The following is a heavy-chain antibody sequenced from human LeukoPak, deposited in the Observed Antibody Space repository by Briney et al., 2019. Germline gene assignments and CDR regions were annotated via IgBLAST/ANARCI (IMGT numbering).Heavy chain of an antibody. D-gene: IGHD1-26*01. V-gene: IGHV4-61*02. CDR3: ARDKGIVGATNEPDAFDI. CDR2: FYTGGGT. J-gene: IGHJ3*02. CDR1: GGSISSGTYY. Sequence: SETLSLTCSVSGGSISSGTYYWNWIRQPAGRGLEWIGRFYTGGGTNYNPSLKSRVTISVDTSKNQFSLKLSSVTAADTAAYYCARDKGIVGATNEPDAFDIWGQGTMVTVSS.